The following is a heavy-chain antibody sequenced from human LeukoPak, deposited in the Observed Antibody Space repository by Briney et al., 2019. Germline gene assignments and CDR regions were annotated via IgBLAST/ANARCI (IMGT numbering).Heavy chain of an antibody. D-gene: IGHD3-22*01. J-gene: IGHJ4*02. CDR2: IYYSGST. Sequence: SETLSLTCTVSGGPISSSSYYWGWIRQPPGKGLEWIGSIYYSGSTYYNPSLKSRVTISVDTSKNQFSLKLSSVTAADTAVYYCARETYYYDSDGYYVADYWGQGTLVTVSS. CDR3: ARETYYYDSDGYYVADY. V-gene: IGHV4-39*07. CDR1: GGPISSSSYY.